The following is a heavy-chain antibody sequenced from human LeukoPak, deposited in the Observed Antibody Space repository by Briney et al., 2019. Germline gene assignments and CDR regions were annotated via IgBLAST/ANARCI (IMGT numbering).Heavy chain of an antibody. Sequence: PGGSLRLSCAASGCTVSSNYMSWVRQAPGKGLGWVSVIYSGGSTYYADSVKGRFTISRDNSKNTLYLQMNSLRAEDTAVYYCAREGGSTVTTEGAFDIWGQGTMVTVSS. J-gene: IGHJ3*02. CDR2: IYSGGST. V-gene: IGHV3-53*01. D-gene: IGHD4-17*01. CDR1: GCTVSSNY. CDR3: AREGGSTVTTEGAFDI.